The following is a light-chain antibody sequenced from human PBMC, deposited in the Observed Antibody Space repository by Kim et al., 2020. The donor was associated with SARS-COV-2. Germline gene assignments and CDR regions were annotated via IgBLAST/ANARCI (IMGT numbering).Light chain of an antibody. CDR1: QSVSSIY. J-gene: IGKJ1*01. CDR3: QQSGSSPWT. Sequence: SPGKRPTPSCRARQSVSSIYLAWYQQRPGQAPRLLVYSSSSRATGIPDRFSGSGSGTDFTLTISRLEPEDFAVYYCQQSGSSPWTLGQGTKVDIK. V-gene: IGKV3-20*01. CDR2: SSS.